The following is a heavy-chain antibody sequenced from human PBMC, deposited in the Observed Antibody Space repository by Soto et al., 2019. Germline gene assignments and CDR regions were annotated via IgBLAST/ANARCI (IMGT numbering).Heavy chain of an antibody. D-gene: IGHD3-10*01. Sequence: QVQLQQWGAGLLKPSETLSLTCAVYGGSFSGYQWSWIRQTPGKGLEWIGGINDSGDINYNPSLKSRVTILVDSPKKQISLRLSSVTAADTAVYYCASGLILWFGELSRRGGYYYYMDVWGKGNTVTVSS. V-gene: IGHV4-34*01. CDR3: ASGLILWFGELSRRGGYYYYMDV. CDR1: GGSFSGYQ. J-gene: IGHJ6*03. CDR2: INDSGDI.